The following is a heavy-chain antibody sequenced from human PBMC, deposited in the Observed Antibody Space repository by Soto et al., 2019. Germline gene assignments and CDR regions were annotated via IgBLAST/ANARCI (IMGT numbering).Heavy chain of an antibody. V-gene: IGHV3-30*18. CDR3: AKDVVVGATTGLGDYYYYYGMDV. CDR1: GFTFSSYG. J-gene: IGHJ6*01. Sequence: QVQLVESGGGVVKPGRSLRLSCAASGFTFSSYGMHWVRQAPGKGLEWVAVISYDGSNKYYADSVKSRFTISRGNSKNTLYLQMNSLRAEDTAVYYCAKDVVVGATTGLGDYYYYYGMDVW. D-gene: IGHD1-26*01. CDR2: ISYDGSNK.